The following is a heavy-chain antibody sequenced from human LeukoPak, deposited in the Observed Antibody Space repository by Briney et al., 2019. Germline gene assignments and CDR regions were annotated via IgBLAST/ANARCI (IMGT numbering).Heavy chain of an antibody. J-gene: IGHJ6*02. CDR2: INNDGSGT. CDR1: GFTFSTYC. D-gene: IGHD3-10*01. Sequence: GGSLRLSCAASGFTFSTYCMHWVRQAPGKGLVWVSVINNDGSGTNYADSVKGRSTISRDNAKNTLYLQMTSLGAEDTAVYYCVRGGFGHAMDVWGQGTTVTVSS. CDR3: VRGGFGHAMDV. V-gene: IGHV3-74*01.